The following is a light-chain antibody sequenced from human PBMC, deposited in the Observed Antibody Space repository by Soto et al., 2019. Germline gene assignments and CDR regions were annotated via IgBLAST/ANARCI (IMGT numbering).Light chain of an antibody. CDR1: SSNIGSNT. V-gene: IGLV1-44*01. Sequence: QTVVTQPPSTSGTPGQRVTISCSGSSSNIGSNTVNWYQQLPGTAPKLLISSNHQRPSGVPDRFSGSKSGTSASLAISGLQSEDEAHYYCAAWDDRLNGVVFGGGTKLTVL. CDR2: SNH. CDR3: AAWDDRLNGVV. J-gene: IGLJ2*01.